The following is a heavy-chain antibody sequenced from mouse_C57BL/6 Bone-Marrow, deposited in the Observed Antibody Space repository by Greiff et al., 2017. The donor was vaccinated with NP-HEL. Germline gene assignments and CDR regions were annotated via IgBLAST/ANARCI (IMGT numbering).Heavy chain of an antibody. Sequence: VQLQQPGAELVMPGASVKLSCKASGYTFTSYWMHWVKQRPGQGLEWIGEIDPSDSYTNYTQKFKGKSTLTVDKSSSTAYMQLSSLTSEDSAVYYCARERSWDLYAMDYWGQGTSVTVSS. CDR2: IDPSDSYT. J-gene: IGHJ4*01. D-gene: IGHD4-1*01. V-gene: IGHV1-69*01. CDR3: ARERSWDLYAMDY. CDR1: GYTFTSYW.